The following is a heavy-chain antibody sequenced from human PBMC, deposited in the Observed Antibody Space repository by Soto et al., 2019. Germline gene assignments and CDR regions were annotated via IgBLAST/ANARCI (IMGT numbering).Heavy chain of an antibody. CDR2: MNPNSGNT. D-gene: IGHD6-19*01. J-gene: IGHJ6*02. CDR1: GYTFTSYD. V-gene: IGHV1-8*01. CDR3: ARGNSSSGWYYYYYYGMAV. Sequence: GASVKVSCKASGYTFTSYDINWVRQATGQGLEWMGWMNPNSGNTGYAQKFQGRVTMTRNTSISTAYMELSSLRSEDTAVYYCARGNSSSGWYYYYYYGMAVWGQGTTVTGSS.